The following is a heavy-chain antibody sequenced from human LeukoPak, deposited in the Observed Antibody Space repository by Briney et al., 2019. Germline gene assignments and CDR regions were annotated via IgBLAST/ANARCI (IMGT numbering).Heavy chain of an antibody. V-gene: IGHV3-66*01. J-gene: IGHJ2*01. D-gene: IGHD3-22*01. Sequence: PGGSLRLSCAASGLSVTNNYMNWVRQAPGKGLEWVSHINSGGSTSYTESVKGRFTVSSDNSKNTLYLQMNSLRAEDTAVYYCARAAYYYDNGGSSWYFAHWGRGTLVTVSS. CDR3: ARAAYYYDNGGSSWYFAH. CDR2: INSGGST. CDR1: GLSVTNNY.